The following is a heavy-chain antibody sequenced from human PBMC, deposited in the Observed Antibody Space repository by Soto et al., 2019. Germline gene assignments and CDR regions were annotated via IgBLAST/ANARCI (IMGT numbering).Heavy chain of an antibody. Sequence: QVQLVQSGAELKKPGSSVKVSCEASGGSFTSYSFTWVRQAPGQGLEWMGRFIPIQGKANYALKFQDRVTITADRSTRTVYMGLTSLRPEDTAVYFCAKSLLFVDHGYMDVWGKGTTVTVSS. V-gene: IGHV1-69*02. CDR3: AKSLLFVDHGYMDV. CDR2: FIPIQGKA. J-gene: IGHJ6*03. CDR1: GGSFTSYS. D-gene: IGHD2-21*01.